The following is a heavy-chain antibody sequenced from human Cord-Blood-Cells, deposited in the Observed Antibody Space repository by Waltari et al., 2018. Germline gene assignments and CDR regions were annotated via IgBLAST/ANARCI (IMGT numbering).Heavy chain of an antibody. J-gene: IGHJ6*02. D-gene: IGHD6-19*01. Sequence: QVQLQQWGAGLLKPSETLSLTCAVYGGSFSGYYWSWIRQPPGKGLEWIGEINHSGSTNYNPALKGRVTISVDTSKNQFSRKLSSVTAADTAVYYCARNTKYSSGWYLPRSYYYYGMDVWGQGTTVTVSS. CDR2: INHSGST. CDR3: ARNTKYSSGWYLPRSYYYYGMDV. CDR1: GGSFSGYY. V-gene: IGHV4-34*01.